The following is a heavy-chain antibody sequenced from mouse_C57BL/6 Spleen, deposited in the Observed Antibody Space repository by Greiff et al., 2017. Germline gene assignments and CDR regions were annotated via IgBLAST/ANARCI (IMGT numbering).Heavy chain of an antibody. J-gene: IGHJ4*01. CDR2: ISYSGST. D-gene: IGHD2-5*01. Sequence: EVKLVESGPGMVKPSQSLSLTCTVTGYSITSGYDWHWIRHFPGNKLEWMGYISYSGSTNYNPSLKSRISITHDTYKNHFFLKLNSVTTEDTATYCCARDSNYDDYAMDYWGQGTSVTVSS. CDR1: GYSITSGYD. CDR3: ARDSNYDDYAMDY. V-gene: IGHV3-1*01.